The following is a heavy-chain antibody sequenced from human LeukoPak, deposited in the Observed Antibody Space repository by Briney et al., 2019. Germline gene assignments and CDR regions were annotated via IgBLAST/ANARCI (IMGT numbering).Heavy chain of an antibody. CDR2: IYSGGST. CDR3: ARSADDSSGYYPSHYYYYYMDV. J-gene: IGHJ6*03. CDR1: GFTVSSNY. V-gene: IGHV3-53*01. Sequence: GGSLRLSCAASGFTVSSNYMSWVRQAPGKGLEWVSVIYSGGSTYYADSVKSRFTISRDNSKNTLYLQMNSLRAEDTAVYYCARSADDSSGYYPSHYYYYYMDVWGKGTTVTVSS. D-gene: IGHD3-22*01.